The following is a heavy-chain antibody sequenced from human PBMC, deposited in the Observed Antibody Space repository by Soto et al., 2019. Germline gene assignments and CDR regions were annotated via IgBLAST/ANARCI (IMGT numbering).Heavy chain of an antibody. CDR3: ARGPLYYDFWSGYRQEFDY. D-gene: IGHD3-3*01. CDR1: GFTFSSYA. CDR2: ISATGYST. J-gene: IGHJ4*02. V-gene: IGHV3-23*01. Sequence: GGSLRLSCAASGFTFSSYAMSWVRQAPGKGLEWVSEISATGYSTYYADSVKGRFTISRDNSKNTLYLQMNSLRAEDTAVYYCARGPLYYDFWSGYRQEFDYWGQGTLVTVSS.